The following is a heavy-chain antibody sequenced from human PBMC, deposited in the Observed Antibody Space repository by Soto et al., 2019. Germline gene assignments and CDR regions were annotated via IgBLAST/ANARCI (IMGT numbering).Heavy chain of an antibody. J-gene: IGHJ5*02. CDR1: GYTFTSYD. V-gene: IGHV1-8*01. CDR2: MNPKDGDT. CDR3: ATLKLEHGIWFDP. D-gene: IGHD1-1*01. Sequence: ASVKVSCKASGYTFTSYDINWVRQATGQGLEWMGWMNPKDGDTGYAQKFQGRVTMTEDTSTDTAYMELSSLRSEDTAVYYCATLKLEHGIWFDPWGQGTLVTVSS.